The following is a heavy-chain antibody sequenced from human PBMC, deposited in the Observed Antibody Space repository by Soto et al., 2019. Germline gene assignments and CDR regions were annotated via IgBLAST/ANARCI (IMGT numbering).Heavy chain of an antibody. Sequence: SETLSLTCTVSGDSIISIDFYWGWVRQPPGKGLEWIGSIFYLGSSYYNPSLKSRVTMSVDPSKNQFSLRLRSVTAADTALYFCARHSLALRKNNWFDPWGQGSMVTVSS. CDR1: GDSIISIDFY. CDR2: IFYLGSS. V-gene: IGHV4-39*01. J-gene: IGHJ5*02. D-gene: IGHD3-3*02. CDR3: ARHSLALRKNNWFDP.